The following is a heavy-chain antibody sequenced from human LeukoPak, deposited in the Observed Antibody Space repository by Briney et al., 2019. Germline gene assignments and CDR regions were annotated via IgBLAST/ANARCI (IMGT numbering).Heavy chain of an antibody. V-gene: IGHV1-69*05. CDR1: GGTFSSYV. Sequence: SVKVSCKASGGTFSSYVISWVRQAPGQGLEWMGGLIPMFGTAKYAQKFQGRITIITDESTTTGYMELSSLRSEDTAVYYCAGLGYCSSGTCWKNWFDPWGPGTLVTVSS. J-gene: IGHJ5*02. CDR3: AGLGYCSSGTCWKNWFDP. CDR2: LIPMFGTA. D-gene: IGHD2-15*01.